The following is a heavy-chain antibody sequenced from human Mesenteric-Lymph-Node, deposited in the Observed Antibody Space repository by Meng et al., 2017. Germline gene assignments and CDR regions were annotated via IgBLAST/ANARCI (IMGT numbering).Heavy chain of an antibody. J-gene: IGHJ4*02. CDR2: TYYNSKWYN. CDR3: ARDPAAFDF. D-gene: IGHD6-25*01. CDR1: GDSFSTNSAA. Sequence: QLQPQESGPGLVKPSQTLSLTLAIPGDSFSTNSAAWNWIRQPPSGGLEWLGRTYYNSKWYNDYAESVKSRIAINPDTSKNQFSLQLNSVTPEDTSVYYCARDPAAFDFWGQGILVTVSS. V-gene: IGHV6-1*01.